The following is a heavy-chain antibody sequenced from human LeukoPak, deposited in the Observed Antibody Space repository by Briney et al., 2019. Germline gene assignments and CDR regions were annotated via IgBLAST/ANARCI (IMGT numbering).Heavy chain of an antibody. V-gene: IGHV3-30*18. CDR2: ISYDGSNK. CDR1: GFTFSSYG. J-gene: IGHJ4*02. Sequence: PGGSLRLSCAASGFTFSSYGMHWVRQAPGKGLEWVAVISYDGSNKYYADSVKGRFTISRDNAKNSLSLQMNSLRAEDTAFYYCAKVTAGITWAAGTFDYWGQGTLVTVSS. D-gene: IGHD3-10*01. CDR3: AKVTAGITWAAGTFDY.